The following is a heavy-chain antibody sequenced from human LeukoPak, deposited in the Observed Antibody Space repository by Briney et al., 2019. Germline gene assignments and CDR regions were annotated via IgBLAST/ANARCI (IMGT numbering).Heavy chain of an antibody. Sequence: GGSLRLSCAASGFTFSSYSMNWVRQAPGKGLEWVSSISSSSYIYYADSVKGRFTISRDNAKNSLYLQMNSLRAEDTAVYYCARGTKYCTNGVCYYGMDVWGQGTTVTVSS. CDR1: GFTFSSYS. J-gene: IGHJ6*02. CDR3: ARGTKYCTNGVCYYGMDV. V-gene: IGHV3-21*01. D-gene: IGHD2-8*01. CDR2: ISSSSYI.